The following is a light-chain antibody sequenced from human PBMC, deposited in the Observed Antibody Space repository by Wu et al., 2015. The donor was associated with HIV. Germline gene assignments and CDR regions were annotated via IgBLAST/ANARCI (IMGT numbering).Light chain of an antibody. CDR3: QQSTSATRYT. J-gene: IGKJ2*01. Sequence: NILTQSPGTLSLAPGEKATLSCWTSQTVINTQLSWYQYKVGQAPRLLIYGSSNRAPGIPHRFSGSASGTNSTLIIEKMDPEDFAIYYCQQSTSATRYTFGQGTRLDIK. CDR1: QTVINTQ. CDR2: GSS. V-gene: IGKV3-20*01.